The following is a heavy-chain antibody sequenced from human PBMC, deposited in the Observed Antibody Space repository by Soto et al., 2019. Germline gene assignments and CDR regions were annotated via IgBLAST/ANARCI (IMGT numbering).Heavy chain of an antibody. D-gene: IGHD1-7*01. CDR3: ARDWNYGSWFYYFDY. CDR2: IYYSGST. CDR1: GGSISSSSYY. J-gene: IGHJ4*02. Sequence: SETLSLTCTVSGGSISSSSYYWGWIRQPPGKGLEWIGSIYYSGSTNYNPSLKSRVTISVDTSKNQFSLKLSSVTAADTAVYYCARDWNYGSWFYYFDYWGQGTLVTVSS. V-gene: IGHV4-39*07.